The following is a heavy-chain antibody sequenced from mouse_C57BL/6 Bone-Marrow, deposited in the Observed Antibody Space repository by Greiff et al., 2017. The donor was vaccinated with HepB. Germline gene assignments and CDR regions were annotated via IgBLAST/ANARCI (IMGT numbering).Heavy chain of an antibody. J-gene: IGHJ4*01. CDR3: VSWVYAMDY. D-gene: IGHD4-1*01. CDR1: GFSFNTYA. CDR2: IRSKSNNYAT. V-gene: IGHV10-1*01. Sequence: EVQVVESGGGLVQPKGSLTLSCAASGFSFNTYAMNWVRQAPGKGLEWVARIRSKSNNYATYYADSVKDRFTISRDDSESMLYLQMNNLKTEDTAMYYCVSWVYAMDYWGQGTSVTVSS.